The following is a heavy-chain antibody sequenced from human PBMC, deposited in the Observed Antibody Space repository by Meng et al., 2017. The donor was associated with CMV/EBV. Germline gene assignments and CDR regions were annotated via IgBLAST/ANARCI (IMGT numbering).Heavy chain of an antibody. V-gene: IGHV3-73*01. CDR3: TRHEVGTGRHFDL. Sequence: SGFSFSGSGIHWVRQASGKGLEWVGRIRHKAESYATTYAASLKGRFTISRDDSKNTAYLQMNSLKIEDTAVYYCTRHEVGTGRHFDLWGRGALVTVSS. CDR1: GFSFSGSG. J-gene: IGHJ2*01. CDR2: IRHKAESYAT. D-gene: IGHD1-14*01.